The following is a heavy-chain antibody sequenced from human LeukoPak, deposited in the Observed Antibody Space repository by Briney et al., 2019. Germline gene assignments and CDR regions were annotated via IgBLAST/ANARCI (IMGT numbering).Heavy chain of an antibody. Sequence: SETLSLTCTVSSGSISSTGYYWGWIRQPPGKGLEWIGNIYYSGSTHYNPSLKSRVTISVDTSKNQFSLKLSSVTAADTAVYYCARGLDIVATETDYYYYYGMDVWGQGTTVTVSS. CDR2: IYYSGST. D-gene: IGHD5-12*01. CDR1: SGSISSTGYY. J-gene: IGHJ6*02. CDR3: ARGLDIVATETDYYYYYGMDV. V-gene: IGHV4-39*07.